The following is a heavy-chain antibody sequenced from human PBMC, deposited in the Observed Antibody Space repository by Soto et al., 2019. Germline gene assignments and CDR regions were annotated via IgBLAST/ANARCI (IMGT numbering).Heavy chain of an antibody. V-gene: IGHV2-5*02. CDR3: ADRVLSTVFGLVTTTAIYFDF. CDR1: GFSLTTSGVG. J-gene: IGHJ4*02. D-gene: IGHD3-3*01. Sequence: QITLNESGPTVVRPTETLTLTCRFSGFSLTTSGVGVGWIRQSPGKAPEWLALIYWDDDKRYSASLKSRLTITKDTSKNPVVLTVSDVDPTDTSTYYCADRVLSTVFGLVTTTAIYFDFWGKGTPVAGSS. CDR2: IYWDDDK.